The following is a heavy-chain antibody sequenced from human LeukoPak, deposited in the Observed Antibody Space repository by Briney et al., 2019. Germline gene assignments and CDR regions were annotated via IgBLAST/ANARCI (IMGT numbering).Heavy chain of an antibody. J-gene: IGHJ6*03. CDR3: ARAYGSGSSNYYYYMDV. CDR2: INPNGGGT. Sequence: ASVKVSCKASGYTFTGYYMHWVRQAPGQGLEWMGWINPNGGGTNYAQKFQGRVTMTRDTSISTAYMELSRLRSDDTAVYYCARAYGSGSSNYYYYMDVWGKGTTVTISS. V-gene: IGHV1-2*02. CDR1: GYTFTGYY. D-gene: IGHD3-10*01.